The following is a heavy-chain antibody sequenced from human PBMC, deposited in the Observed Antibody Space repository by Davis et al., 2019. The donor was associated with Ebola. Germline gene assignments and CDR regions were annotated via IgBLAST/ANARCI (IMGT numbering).Heavy chain of an antibody. V-gene: IGHV4-34*01. CDR2: ISHHSGYT. J-gene: IGHJ5*02. CDR1: GGSFSGYY. D-gene: IGHD4-17*01. Sequence: SETLSLTCAVYGGSFSGYYWSWIRQPPGKGLEWIGEISHHSGYTNYNPSLRIRAAISVDSSKNQLSLKVNSVTAADTATYYCARTTKTNIEDSGLGYNSFDAWGQGVLVSVSS. CDR3: ARTTKTNIEDSGLGYNSFDA.